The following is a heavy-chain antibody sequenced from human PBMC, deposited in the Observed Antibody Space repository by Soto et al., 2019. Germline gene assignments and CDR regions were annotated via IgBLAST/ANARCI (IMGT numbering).Heavy chain of an antibody. V-gene: IGHV3-48*01. D-gene: IGHD3-3*01. CDR1: GFTFSTHS. CDR2: IHSSSSWE. J-gene: IGHJ6*04. Sequence: EVQLVESGGGLVQPGGSLKLSCAAYGFTFSTHSMNWVRQAPGRWLEWVSYIHSSSSWEVYADSVRGRFTVSRDNAKNSLYLQMSSLRAETTAVYYCVFDFWLVPTVWGKGTTVTVSS. CDR3: VFDFWLVPTV.